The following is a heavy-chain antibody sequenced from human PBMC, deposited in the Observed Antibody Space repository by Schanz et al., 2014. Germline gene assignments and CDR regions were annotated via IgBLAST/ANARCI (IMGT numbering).Heavy chain of an antibody. D-gene: IGHD3-16*01. CDR3: ARGGSSLDA. CDR1: GFTFSNYG. J-gene: IGHJ5*02. Sequence: VQLVESGGGLVQPGGSLRLSCAASGFTFSNYGMHWVRQAPGKGLDWVAFIAYDGSRKYYGDSVRGRFTISRDNSKNTLYLQMNSLRVEDTAVYYCARGGSSLDAWGQGTLVTVSS. CDR2: IAYDGSRK. V-gene: IGHV3-30*02.